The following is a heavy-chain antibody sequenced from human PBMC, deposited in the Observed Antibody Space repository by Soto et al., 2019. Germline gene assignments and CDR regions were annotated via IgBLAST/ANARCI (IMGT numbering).Heavy chain of an antibody. CDR3: ARGIGQQLPPLD. CDR2: IYYTGSS. J-gene: IGHJ4*02. D-gene: IGHD2-2*01. V-gene: IGHV4-59*01. Sequence: QVQLQESGPGLVKPSETLSLTCTVSGGSISSYYWSWIRQPPGKGLEWIGYIYYTGSSNYNPSLQSRVTISVDTSKTQCSLKLSSVTAADTAVYYCARGIGQQLPPLDWGQGTLVTVSS. CDR1: GGSISSYY.